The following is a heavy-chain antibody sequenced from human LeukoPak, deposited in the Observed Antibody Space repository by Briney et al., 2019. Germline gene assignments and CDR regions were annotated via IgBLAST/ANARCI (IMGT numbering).Heavy chain of an antibody. J-gene: IGHJ4*02. CDR3: ARVQQLVHRTDY. Sequence: ASVKVSCKASGYTFTSYDINWVRQAPGQGLEWMGWISAYNGNTNYAQKLQGRVTMTTDTSTSTAYMELRSLRSDDTAVYYCARVQQLVHRTDYWGQGTLVTVSS. V-gene: IGHV1-18*01. D-gene: IGHD6-13*01. CDR2: ISAYNGNT. CDR1: GYTFTSYD.